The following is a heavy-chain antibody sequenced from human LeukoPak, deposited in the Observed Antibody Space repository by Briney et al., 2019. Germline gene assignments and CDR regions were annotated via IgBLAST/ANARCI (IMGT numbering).Heavy chain of an antibody. CDR3: ARRRYYGSGSQVVFDY. CDR1: GYSFTSYW. D-gene: IGHD3-10*01. CDR2: IYPGDSDT. Sequence: PGESLKISCKGSGYSFTSYWIGWVRQMPGKGLEWMGIIYPGDSDTRYSPSFQGQVTLSADKSLSTAYLQWSSLKASDTAMYYCARRRYYGSGSQVVFDYWGQGTLVTVSS. V-gene: IGHV5-51*01. J-gene: IGHJ4*02.